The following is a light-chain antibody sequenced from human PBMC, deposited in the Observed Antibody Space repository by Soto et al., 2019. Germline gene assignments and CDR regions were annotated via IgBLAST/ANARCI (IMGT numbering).Light chain of an antibody. CDR2: KAS. Sequence: DIQMTQSPSTLSASVGDRVTITCRASQSIDSWLAWFQQKPGKAPKLLIYKASNLESEVPSRFSGSGSGTEFTLTISSLQPDDFATSYCHQYNGYSYTFGQGTKLEIK. J-gene: IGKJ2*01. CDR1: QSIDSW. V-gene: IGKV1-5*03. CDR3: HQYNGYSYT.